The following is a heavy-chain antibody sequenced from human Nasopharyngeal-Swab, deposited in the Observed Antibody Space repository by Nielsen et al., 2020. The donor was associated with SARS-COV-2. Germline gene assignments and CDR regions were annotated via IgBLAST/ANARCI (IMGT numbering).Heavy chain of an antibody. Sequence: GSLRLSCTVSGFTFSSYGMHWVRQAPGKGLEWVAVIWYDGSYKYYGDSVKGRFTISRDNSKNTLYLEMNNLRVEGTAVYYCARDRVGWLQLSPDAFDIWGQGTMVTVSS. D-gene: IGHD5-24*01. V-gene: IGHV3-33*01. J-gene: IGHJ3*02. CDR3: ARDRVGWLQLSPDAFDI. CDR2: IWYDGSYK. CDR1: GFTFSSYG.